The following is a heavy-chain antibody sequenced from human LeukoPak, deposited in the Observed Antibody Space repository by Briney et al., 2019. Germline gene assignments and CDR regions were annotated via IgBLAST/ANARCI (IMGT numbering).Heavy chain of an antibody. CDR1: GFTVSSTY. D-gene: IGHD3-3*02. CDR2: LYSSGIT. Sequence: GGSLRLSCAASGFTVSSTYMSWVRQAPGQGLEWVSLLYSSGITFYAESMQGRFTISRDNSKNTLYLQMNSLRAEDTAIYYCARDSSSFPNYFDFWGQGTLVTVSS. J-gene: IGHJ4*02. CDR3: ARDSSSFPNYFDF. V-gene: IGHV3-53*01.